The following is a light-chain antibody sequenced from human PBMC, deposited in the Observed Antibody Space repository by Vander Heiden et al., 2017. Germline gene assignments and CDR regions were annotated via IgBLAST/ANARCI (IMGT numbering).Light chain of an antibody. Sequence: DIQMTQSPSSLSASVVDRVTITCRPSQSITSYLNWYQQRPGKAPKLLMYAASNLQSGVPSRFSGSGSGTDFTLTIGSLQPEDFATYHCQQTARIPLTFGGGTKVEIK. CDR1: QSITSY. CDR2: AAS. J-gene: IGKJ4*01. V-gene: IGKV1-39*01. CDR3: QQTARIPLT.